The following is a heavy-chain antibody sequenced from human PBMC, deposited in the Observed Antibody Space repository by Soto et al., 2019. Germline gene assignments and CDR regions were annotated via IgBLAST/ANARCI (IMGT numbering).Heavy chain of an antibody. CDR1: GFTVSSNY. CDR3: ARENYCGGGSCYYFDY. J-gene: IGHJ4*02. Sequence: PGGSLRLSCAASGFTVSSNYMSWVRQAPGKGLEWVSVIYSGGSTYYADSVKGRFTISRDNSKNTLYLQMNSLRAEDTAVYYCARENYCGGGSCYYFDYWGQGTLVTVSS. CDR2: IYSGGST. D-gene: IGHD2-15*01. V-gene: IGHV3-66*01.